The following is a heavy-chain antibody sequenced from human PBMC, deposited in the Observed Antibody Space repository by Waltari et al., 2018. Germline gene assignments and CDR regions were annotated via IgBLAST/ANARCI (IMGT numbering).Heavy chain of an antibody. CDR2: ISYDGSNK. J-gene: IGHJ4*02. Sequence: QVQLVESGGGVVQPGSSLRSSCAASGFTFGRSGMPGVRQAPGKGLEWVALISYDGSNKYYADSVKGRFTISRDNSKNTLYLQMNSLRAEDTAVYYCAKDAGASGRYYFSYFDYWGQGTLVTVSS. CDR3: AKDAGASGRYYFSYFDY. D-gene: IGHD1-26*01. CDR1: GFTFGRSG. V-gene: IGHV3-30*18.